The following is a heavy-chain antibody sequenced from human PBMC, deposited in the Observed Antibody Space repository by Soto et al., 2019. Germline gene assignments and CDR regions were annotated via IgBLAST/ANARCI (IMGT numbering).Heavy chain of an antibody. CDR1: GYTFTGYY. D-gene: IGHD2-2*01. CDR3: ARDRDGCSSTSCYLPPSRSFDY. CDR2: INPNSGGT. V-gene: IGHV1-2*04. Sequence: ASVKVSCKASGYTFTGYYMHWVRQAPGQGLEWMGWINPNSGGTNYAQKFQGWVTMTRDTSISTAYMELSRLRSDDTAVYYCARDRDGCSSTSCYLPPSRSFDYWGQGTLVTVSS. J-gene: IGHJ4*02.